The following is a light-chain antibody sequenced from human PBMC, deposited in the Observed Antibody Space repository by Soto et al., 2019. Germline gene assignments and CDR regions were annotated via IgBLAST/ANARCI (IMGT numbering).Light chain of an antibody. CDR1: SSDIGGYTY. J-gene: IGLJ1*01. CDR3: CSFAGPQSFEV. Sequence: QSVLTQPRSVSGSPGQSVTISCTGTSSDIGGYTYVSWYQQHPGKAPKVIIYDVSERPSAAPDRFSGSKSGNTASLTISGLQPEDEADYYCCSFAGPQSFEVFGEGTKVTVL. CDR2: DVS. V-gene: IGLV2-11*01.